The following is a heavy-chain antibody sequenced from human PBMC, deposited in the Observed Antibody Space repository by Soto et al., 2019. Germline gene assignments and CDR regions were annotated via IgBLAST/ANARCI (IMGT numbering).Heavy chain of an antibody. CDR1: GYTFTSYA. CDR3: ARAWVVVTAPDY. Sequence: QVQLVQSGAEEKKPGASVKVSCKASGYTFTSYAMHWVRQAPGQRLEWMGWINAGNGNTKYSQKFQGRVTITRDTSASTAYMELSSLRSEDTAVYYCARAWVVVTAPDYWGLGILVTVSS. CDR2: INAGNGNT. D-gene: IGHD2-21*02. J-gene: IGHJ4*02. V-gene: IGHV1-3*05.